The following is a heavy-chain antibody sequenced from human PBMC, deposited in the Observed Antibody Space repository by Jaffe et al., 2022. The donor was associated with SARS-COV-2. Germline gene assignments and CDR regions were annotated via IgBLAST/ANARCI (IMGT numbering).Heavy chain of an antibody. J-gene: IGHJ6*02. V-gene: IGHV3-33*01. Sequence: QVQLEESGGGVVQPGRSLRLSCAASGFTFSNYGMHWVRQAPGKGLEWVAIIWYDLSNEYYADSMKGRFTISRDNSRNTLYLQMNSLRVEDTAIYYCVRAKYSSDWPPYAMDVWGQGTTVIVSS. CDR1: GFTFSNYG. CDR2: IWYDLSNE. D-gene: IGHD6-19*01. CDR3: VRAKYSSDWPPYAMDV.